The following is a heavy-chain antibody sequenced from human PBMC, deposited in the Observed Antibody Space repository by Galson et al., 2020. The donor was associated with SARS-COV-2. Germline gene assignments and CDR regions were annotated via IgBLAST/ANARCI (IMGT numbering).Heavy chain of an antibody. CDR2: ISYDGSNK. V-gene: IGHV3-30*18. CDR1: GFTFSSYG. D-gene: IGHD5-12*01. J-gene: IGHJ4*02. CDR3: AKGYGGYVGFFDY. Sequence: GGSLRLSCAASGFTFSSYGMHWVRQAPGKGLEWVAVISYDGSNKYYADSVKGRFTISRDNSKNTLYLQMNSLRAEDTAVYYCAKGYGGYVGFFDYWGQGTLVTVSS.